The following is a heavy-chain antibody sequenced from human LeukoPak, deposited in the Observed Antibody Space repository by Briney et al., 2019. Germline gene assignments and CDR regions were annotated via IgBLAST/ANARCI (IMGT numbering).Heavy chain of an antibody. D-gene: IGHD3-22*01. J-gene: IGHJ4*02. Sequence: GGSLRLSCAASGFTFSSYEMNWVRQAPGKGLKWVSAISGSGVNTYYADSVKGRFTISRDNSKNTLYLQMNSLRAEDTAVYYCAKTPLNYYDSSGETGFDYWGQGTLVTVSS. CDR1: GFTFSSYE. CDR2: ISGSGVNT. V-gene: IGHV3-23*01. CDR3: AKTPLNYYDSSGETGFDY.